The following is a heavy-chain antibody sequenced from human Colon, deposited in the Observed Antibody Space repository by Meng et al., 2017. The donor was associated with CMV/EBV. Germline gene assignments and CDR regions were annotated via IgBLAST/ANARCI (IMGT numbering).Heavy chain of an antibody. J-gene: IGHJ4*02. V-gene: IGHV4-59*01. D-gene: IGHD6-19*01. CDR1: GGSIRSYY. Sequence: SETLSLTCSVSGGSIRSYYWSWIRQPPGKGLEWIGYIYYSGSTNYNPSLKSRVTISIDTSKNQLSLGLNSVTAADTAVYSCARLGYTSGWYSDWGQGTLVTVSS. CDR3: ARLGYTSGWYSD. CDR2: IYYSGST.